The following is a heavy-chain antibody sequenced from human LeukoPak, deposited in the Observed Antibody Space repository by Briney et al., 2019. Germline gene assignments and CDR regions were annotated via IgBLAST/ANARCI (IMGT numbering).Heavy chain of an antibody. J-gene: IGHJ4*02. CDR2: ISGSGGST. D-gene: IGHD3-10*01. CDR3: ARIGNYYGSGSYYKSFDY. CDR1: GFTFSSYA. V-gene: IGHV3-23*01. Sequence: GGSLRLSCAASGFTFSSYAMSWVRQAPGKGLEWVSAISGSGGSTYYADSVKGRFTISRDNSKNSLYLQMNSLRAEDTALYYCARIGNYYGSGSYYKSFDYWGQGTLVTVSS.